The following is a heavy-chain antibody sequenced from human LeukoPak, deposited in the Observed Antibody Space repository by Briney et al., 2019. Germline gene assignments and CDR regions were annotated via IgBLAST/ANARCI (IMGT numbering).Heavy chain of an antibody. D-gene: IGHD1-26*01. V-gene: IGHV3-23*01. CDR1: GFMFSGYA. CDR3: AKGGEVGATYHVNWLDP. Sequence: PGGSLRLSCAASGFMFSGYAMTWVRQAPGQGLEWVSTISGSGDNVYYADSVKGRFTISRDNSKNTLYLQMNSLRVEDTAVYYCAKGGEVGATYHVNWLDPWGQGTLVTVSS. J-gene: IGHJ5*02. CDR2: ISGSGDNV.